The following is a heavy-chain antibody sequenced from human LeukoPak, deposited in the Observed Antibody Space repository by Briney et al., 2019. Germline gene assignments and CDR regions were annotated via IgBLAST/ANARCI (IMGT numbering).Heavy chain of an antibody. CDR1: GGSISSSSYY. CDR3: ARHEVQEHDSSGYYSVVPPDY. J-gene: IGHJ4*02. CDR2: IYYSGST. Sequence: SETLSLTCTVSGGSISSSSYYWGWIRQPPGKGLEWIGSIYYSGSTYYNPSLKSRVTISVDTSKNQFSLKLSSVTAADTAVYYCARHEVQEHDSSGYYSVVPPDYWGQGTLVTVSS. D-gene: IGHD3-22*01. V-gene: IGHV4-39*01.